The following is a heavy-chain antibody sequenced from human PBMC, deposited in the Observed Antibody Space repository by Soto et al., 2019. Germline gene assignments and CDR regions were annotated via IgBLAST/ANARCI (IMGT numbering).Heavy chain of an antibody. CDR3: ARLAEQDWCVP. J-gene: IGHJ5*02. D-gene: IGHD3-3*02. V-gene: IGHV1-18*01. CDR1: GYTFTSYG. Sequence: QVQLVQSGAEVKKPGASVKVSCKASGYTFTSYGISWVRQATGQGLERMGWISAYNGNTNYPQTLQGRVTMTTDTSTRPAYMELRSVRTVDTAVYYCARLAEQDWCVPLGQGTLVTVSS. CDR2: ISAYNGNT.